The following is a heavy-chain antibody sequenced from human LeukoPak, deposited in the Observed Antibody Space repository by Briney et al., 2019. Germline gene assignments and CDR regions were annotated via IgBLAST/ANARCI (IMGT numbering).Heavy chain of an antibody. CDR3: AKGDRFDSFDY. CDR2: MSGSGGST. Sequence: GGSLRLSCAASGFTFSSYAMSWVRQAPGKGLEWVSAMSGSGGSTYYADSVKGRFTISRDNAKNTLYLPMNSLRADETTVYYCAKGDRFDSFDYWGQGTLVTVSS. V-gene: IGHV3-23*01. D-gene: IGHD3-16*01. CDR1: GFTFSSYA. J-gene: IGHJ4*02.